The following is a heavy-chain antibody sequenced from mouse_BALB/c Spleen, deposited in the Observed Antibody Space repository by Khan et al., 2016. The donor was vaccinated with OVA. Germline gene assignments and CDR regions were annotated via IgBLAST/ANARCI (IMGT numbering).Heavy chain of an antibody. CDR1: GFTFSSFV. D-gene: IGHD2-1*01. Sequence: EVELVESGGGLVEPGGSLKLSCAASGFTFSSFVMSWVRQTPEQRLEWVATISSAATYTYYPDSVKGRFTISRDNAKNTLYLQMNSLRSDDAAMYYCTNGNYGWFAYWGQGTLVTVSA. V-gene: IGHV5-9-1*01. CDR3: TNGNYGWFAY. CDR2: ISSAATYT. J-gene: IGHJ3*01.